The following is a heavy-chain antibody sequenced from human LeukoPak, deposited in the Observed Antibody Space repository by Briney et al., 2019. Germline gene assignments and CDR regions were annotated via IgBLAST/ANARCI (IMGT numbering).Heavy chain of an antibody. J-gene: IGHJ4*02. CDR1: GGSISSYY. V-gene: IGHV4-59*12. CDR3: ARDTTVALDY. Sequence: SETLSLTCSVSGGSISSYYWSWIRQPPGKGLEWIGYIYYSGSTNYNPSLKSRVTISVATSKNQFSLKLSSVTAAATAVYYCARDTTVALDYWGQGTLVTVSS. CDR2: IYYSGST. D-gene: IGHD6-19*01.